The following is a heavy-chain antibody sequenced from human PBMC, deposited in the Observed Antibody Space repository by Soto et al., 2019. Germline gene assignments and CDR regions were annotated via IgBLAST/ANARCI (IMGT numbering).Heavy chain of an antibody. CDR2: IYYSGST. V-gene: IGHV4-59*01. J-gene: IGHJ5*02. Sequence: SETLSLTCTVSGGSISSYYWSWVRQPPGKGLEWIGYIYYSGSTNYNPSLKSRVTISVDTSKNQFSLKLSSVTAADTAVYYCAREGRDFWSGYSKWFEPWGQGTLVTVSS. CDR3: AREGRDFWSGYSKWFEP. D-gene: IGHD3-3*01. CDR1: GGSISSYY.